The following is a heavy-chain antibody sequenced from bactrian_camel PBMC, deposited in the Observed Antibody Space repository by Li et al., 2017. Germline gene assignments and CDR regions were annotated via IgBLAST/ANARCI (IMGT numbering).Heavy chain of an antibody. V-gene: IGHV3S61*01. CDR3: ADDPWLPATSDCARNFAL. D-gene: IGHD4*01. CDR2: ISGDGST. CDR1: FFILDDFD. Sequence: HVQLVESGGGSVQPGGSLRLSCKPSFFILDDFDMMWYRQAPGNECELVSSISGDGSTYYSDSVKGRFTISQDKSENMMELEMNNLKPEDTAVYYCADDPWLPATSDCARNFALRGQGTQVTVS. J-gene: IGHJ4*01.